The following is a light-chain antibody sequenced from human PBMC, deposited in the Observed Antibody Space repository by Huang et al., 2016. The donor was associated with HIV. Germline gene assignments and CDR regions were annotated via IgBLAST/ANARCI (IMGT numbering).Light chain of an antibody. CDR2: GAS. J-gene: IGKJ4*01. CDR1: QSVNSD. CDR3: QQYSDWPPLT. Sequence: EIEMTQSPATLSVSPGERATLSCRASQSVNSDLAWYQQKPGQAPRLLIYGASTRATGIPAKFNATGSGTEFSLSISNLQSEDFAVYYCQQYSDWPPLTFGGGTKVEI. V-gene: IGKV3-15*01.